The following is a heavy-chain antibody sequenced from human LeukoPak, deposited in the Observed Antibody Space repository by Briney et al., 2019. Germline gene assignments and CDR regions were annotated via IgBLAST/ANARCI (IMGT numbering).Heavy chain of an antibody. CDR3: AREGAAVAGNYYYYYMDV. D-gene: IGHD6-19*01. Sequence: ASVKVSCKASGYTFTSYDINWVRQATGQGLEWMGWMNPNSGNTGYAQKFQGRVSMTRNTSISTAYMELSSLRSEDTAVYYCAREGAAVAGNYYYYYMDVWGKGTTVTISS. CDR2: MNPNSGNT. V-gene: IGHV1-8*02. CDR1: GYTFTSYD. J-gene: IGHJ6*03.